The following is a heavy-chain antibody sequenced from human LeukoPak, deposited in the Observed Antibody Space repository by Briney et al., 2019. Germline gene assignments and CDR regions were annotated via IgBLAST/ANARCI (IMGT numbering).Heavy chain of an antibody. CDR1: GFTFNGYG. D-gene: IGHD1-26*01. V-gene: IGHV3-23*01. CDR2: ITRGGVNT. CDR3: AKQDGRGTYQYYFDL. Sequence: GGSLRLSCAASGFTFNGYGMSWVRQAPGQGLEWVSTITRGGVNTYYADSVKGRFTISRDNSKNTLHLQMTSLRAEDTAVYYCAKQDGRGTYQYYFDLWGQGTLVTVSS. J-gene: IGHJ4*02.